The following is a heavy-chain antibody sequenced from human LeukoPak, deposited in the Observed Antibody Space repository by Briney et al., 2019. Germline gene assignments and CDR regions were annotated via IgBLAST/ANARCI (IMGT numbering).Heavy chain of an antibody. J-gene: IGHJ5*02. V-gene: IGHV4-4*09. CDR2: IYTSGST. CDR3: ARQRSYYYGSGSYSYWFDP. CDR1: GGSISSYY. D-gene: IGHD3-10*01. Sequence: SETLSLTCTVSGGSISSYYWSWIRQPPGKGLEWIGYIYTSGSTNYNPSLKSRVTISVDTSKYQFSLKLSSVTAADTAVYYCARQRSYYYGSGSYSYWFDPWGQGTLVTVSS.